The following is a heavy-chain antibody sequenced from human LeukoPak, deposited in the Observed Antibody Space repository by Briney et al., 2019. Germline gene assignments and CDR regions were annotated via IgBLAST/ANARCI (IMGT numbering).Heavy chain of an antibody. J-gene: IGHJ4*02. D-gene: IGHD6-19*01. CDR1: GGSISSYY. CDR3: ATGSDSSGWYYFDY. Sequence: SETLSLTCTVSGGSISSYYWSWIRQPPGKGLEWIGYIYYSGSTNYNPSLKSRVTISVDTSKNQFSLKLSSVTAADTAVYYCATGSDSSGWYYFDYWGQGTLVTVSS. V-gene: IGHV4-59*01. CDR2: IYYSGST.